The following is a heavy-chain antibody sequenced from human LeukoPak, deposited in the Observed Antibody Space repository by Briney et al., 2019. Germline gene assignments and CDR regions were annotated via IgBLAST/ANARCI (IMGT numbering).Heavy chain of an antibody. Sequence: SETLSLTCAVYGGSFRGYYWSWIRQPPGKGLEWIGEINHSGSTNYNPSLKSRVTISVDTSKNQFSLKLSSVTAADTAVYYCARHNGRDFWRGAWFDYWGQGTLVTVSS. D-gene: IGHD3-3*01. CDR3: ARHNGRDFWRGAWFDY. CDR2: INHSGST. CDR1: GGSFRGYY. J-gene: IGHJ4*02. V-gene: IGHV4-34*01.